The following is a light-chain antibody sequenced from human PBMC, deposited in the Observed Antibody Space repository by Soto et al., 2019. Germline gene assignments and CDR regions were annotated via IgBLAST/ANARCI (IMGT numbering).Light chain of an antibody. CDR1: SSDIGGYNF. CDR3: SSHGGSNNPYV. J-gene: IGLJ1*01. CDR2: DVT. V-gene: IGLV2-8*01. Sequence: QSVLTQPPSAPGSPGQSVAISCTGTSSDIGGYNFVSWYQQHPGKAPKLMIYDVTKRPSGVPDRFSGSKSGNTATLIVSGLQAEDEADYYCSSHGGSNNPYVFGPGTKVTVL.